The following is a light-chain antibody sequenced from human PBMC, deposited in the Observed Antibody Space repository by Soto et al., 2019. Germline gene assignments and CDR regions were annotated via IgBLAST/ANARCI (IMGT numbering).Light chain of an antibody. J-gene: IGLJ1*01. CDR1: SSDVGTYNL. Sequence: QCSLTQPASVSESPGQSSTISCTGTSSDVGTYNLVSWNQQHPGKAPKLMVYEGTKRPSGVSNRFSGSKSGNTASLTISGLQAEDEADYYCCSYVGSSTYVFGTGTKVTVL. CDR2: EGT. V-gene: IGLV2-23*01. CDR3: CSYVGSSTYV.